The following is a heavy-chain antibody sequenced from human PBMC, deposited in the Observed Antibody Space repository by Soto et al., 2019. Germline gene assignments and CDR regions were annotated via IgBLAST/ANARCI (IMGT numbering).Heavy chain of an antibody. D-gene: IGHD2-15*01. CDR1: GYTFTSYG. J-gene: IGHJ6*02. V-gene: IGHV1-18*01. Sequence: GASVKVSCKASGYTFTSYGFSWVRQAPGQGLEWMGWISASNGNTNYAQKLQGRVTMTTDTSTGTAYMELRSLRSDDTAVYYCAKTRGQYCSGGSCPHYYYGMDVWGQGTTVTVSS. CDR3: AKTRGQYCSGGSCPHYYYGMDV. CDR2: ISASNGNT.